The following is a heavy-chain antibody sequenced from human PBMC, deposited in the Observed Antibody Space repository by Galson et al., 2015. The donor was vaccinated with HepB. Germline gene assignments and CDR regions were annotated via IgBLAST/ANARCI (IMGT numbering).Heavy chain of an antibody. CDR2: IWSDGSNK. Sequence: SLRLSCAASGFTFSSYGMHWVRQAPGKGLEWVAVIWSDGSNKYYADSVKGRFTISRDNSKNTLYLQMNSLGAEDTAVYYCVKGRDQWLRGDKYYFDYWGQGTLVTVSS. V-gene: IGHV3-33*06. CDR1: GFTFSSYG. CDR3: VKGRDQWLRGDKYYFDY. D-gene: IGHD5-12*01. J-gene: IGHJ4*02.